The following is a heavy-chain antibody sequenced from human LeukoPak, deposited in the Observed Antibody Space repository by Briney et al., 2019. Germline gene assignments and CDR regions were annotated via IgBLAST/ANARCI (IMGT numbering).Heavy chain of an antibody. V-gene: IGHV3-30-3*02. CDR2: ISYEGSNK. CDR1: GVTFSSYA. Sequence: GRSLRLSCAASGVTFSSYAMHWVRQAPGKGLGGVAVISYEGSNKYYADSVKGRFTISRDNSKNTLYLQMNSLRAEDTAVYYCAKGVEAYYYYYGMDVWGQGTTVTVSS. J-gene: IGHJ6*02. D-gene: IGHD3-3*01. CDR3: AKGVEAYYYYYGMDV.